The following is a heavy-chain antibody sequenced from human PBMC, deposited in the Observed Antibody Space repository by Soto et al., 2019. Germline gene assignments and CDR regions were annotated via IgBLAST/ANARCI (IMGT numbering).Heavy chain of an antibody. V-gene: IGHV4-34*01. CDR2: INHSGST. Sequence: PSETLSLTGAIYGGSFSGYYWSWIRQPPGKGLEWIGEINHSGSTNYNPSLKSRVTISVDTSKNQFSLKLSSVTAADTAVYYCARRDLGYCSGGRCYLDVWGQGTMVTVSS. D-gene: IGHD2-15*01. CDR1: GGSFSGYY. J-gene: IGHJ6*01. CDR3: ARRDLGYCSGGRCYLDV.